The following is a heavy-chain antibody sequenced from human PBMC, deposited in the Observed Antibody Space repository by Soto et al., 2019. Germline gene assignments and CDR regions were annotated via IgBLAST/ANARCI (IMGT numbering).Heavy chain of an antibody. V-gene: IGHV4-59*12. CDR3: ARARTDGEGFGYYYGMDV. J-gene: IGHJ6*02. CDR2: IYYTGST. D-gene: IGHD3-10*01. CDR1: GGSISSYY. Sequence: PSETLSLTCTVSGGSISSYYWSWVRKPPGKGLEWIGYIYYTGSTTYNPSLKSRVTFSLATSKNQFSLNLTSVTAADTAVYYCARARTDGEGFGYYYGMDVWGRGTTVTGSS.